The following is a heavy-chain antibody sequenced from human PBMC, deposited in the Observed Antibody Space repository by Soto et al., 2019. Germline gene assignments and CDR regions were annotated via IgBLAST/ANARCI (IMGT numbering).Heavy chain of an antibody. V-gene: IGHV5-51*01. CDR3: ARQSPTPGYYYFSYGMDV. D-gene: IGHD4-17*01. CDR2: IYPGDSDT. Sequence: SLKISCKASGYIFTLYWIGWVRQMPGKGLEWMGIIYPGDSDTRYSPSFQGQVTISADKSISTASLQWSSLKASDTAVYYCARQSPTPGYYYFSYGMDVWGQGTTVTVSS. CDR1: GYIFTLYW. J-gene: IGHJ6*02.